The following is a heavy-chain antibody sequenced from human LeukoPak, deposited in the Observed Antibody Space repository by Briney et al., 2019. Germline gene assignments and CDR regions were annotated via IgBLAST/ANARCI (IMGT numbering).Heavy chain of an antibody. V-gene: IGHV1-69*04. D-gene: IGHD4-17*01. CDR1: GGTFSSYA. Sequence: SVKVSCKASGGTFSSYAIRWVRQAPGQGLEWMGRIIPILGIANYAQKFQGRVTITADKSTSTAYMELSSLRSEDTAVYYCARLLSLYDYGDYSPRGNWFDPWGQGTLVTVSS. J-gene: IGHJ5*02. CDR3: ARLLSLYDYGDYSPRGNWFDP. CDR2: IIPILGIA.